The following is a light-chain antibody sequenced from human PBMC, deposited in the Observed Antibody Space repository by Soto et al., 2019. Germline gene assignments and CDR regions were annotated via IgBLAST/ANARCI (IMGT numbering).Light chain of an antibody. CDR1: TSNIGSHS. CDR3: ATWDDSLKGV. V-gene: IGLV1-44*01. CDR2: TNN. Sequence: QSVLTQPPSASGTPGQRVTISCSGSTSNIGSHSVNWFQHLPGTAPKLLIITNNHRPSGVPDRFSGYKSGTSASLVISGLQSEDEADYYCATWDDSLKGVFGTGTKLTVL. J-gene: IGLJ1*01.